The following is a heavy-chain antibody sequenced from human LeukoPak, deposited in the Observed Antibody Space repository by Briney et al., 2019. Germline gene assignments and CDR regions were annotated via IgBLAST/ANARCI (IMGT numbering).Heavy chain of an antibody. V-gene: IGHV5-51*01. Sequence: GESLQISCKGSGYSFTSYWIGWVRQMPGKGLEWMGIIYPGDSDTRYSPSFQGQVTISADKSISTAYLQWSSLKASDTAMYYCARLRGEYSYGVYFDYWGQGTLVTVSS. CDR3: ARLRGEYSYGVYFDY. CDR2: IYPGDSDT. J-gene: IGHJ4*02. D-gene: IGHD5-18*01. CDR1: GYSFTSYW.